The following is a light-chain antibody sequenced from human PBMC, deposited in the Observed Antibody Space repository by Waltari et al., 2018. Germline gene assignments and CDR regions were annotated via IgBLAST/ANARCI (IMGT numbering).Light chain of an antibody. CDR2: GNT. Sequence: SVSGAPGERVTISCTGSSSNIGAGYEVHWYQQVPGTAPKLLIYGNTNRPSGVPDRVSGSKSGTSASLAITGLQAEDESDYYCQSYDSSGHYVFGSGTKVT. CDR1: SSNIGAGYE. CDR3: QSYDSSGHYV. J-gene: IGLJ1*01. V-gene: IGLV1-40*01.